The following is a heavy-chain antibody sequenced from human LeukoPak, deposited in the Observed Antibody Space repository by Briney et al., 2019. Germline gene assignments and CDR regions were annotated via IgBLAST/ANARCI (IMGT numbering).Heavy chain of an antibody. Sequence: ASVKVSCKASGYTFTSYDINWVRQATGQGLEWMGWMNPNSGNTGYAQKFQGRVTMTRNTSISTAYMELSSLRSEDTAVYYCAREVISSWYRVGYYYYGMDVWGQGTTVTVSS. CDR3: AREVISSWYRVGYYYYGMDV. CDR1: GYTFTSYD. D-gene: IGHD6-13*01. V-gene: IGHV1-8*02. J-gene: IGHJ6*02. CDR2: MNPNSGNT.